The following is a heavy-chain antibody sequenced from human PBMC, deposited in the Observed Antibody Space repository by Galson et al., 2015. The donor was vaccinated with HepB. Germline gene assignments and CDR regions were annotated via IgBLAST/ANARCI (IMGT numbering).Heavy chain of an antibody. CDR2: ISYDGSNK. CDR1: GFTFSSYG. V-gene: IGHV3-30*03. CDR3: ATLPRTWREFDY. Sequence: SLRLSCAASGFTFSSYGMHWVRQAPGKGLEWVAVISYDGSNKYYADSVKGRFTISRDNSKNTLYLQMNSLRAEDTAVYYCATLPRTWREFDYWGQGTLVTVSS. J-gene: IGHJ4*02. D-gene: IGHD1-1*01.